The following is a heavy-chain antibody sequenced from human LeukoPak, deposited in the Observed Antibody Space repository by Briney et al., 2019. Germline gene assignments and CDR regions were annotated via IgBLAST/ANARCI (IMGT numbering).Heavy chain of an antibody. D-gene: IGHD6-13*01. CDR1: GYTFTGYY. Sequence: ASVKVSCKASGYTFTGYYMHWVRQAPGQGLEWMGWINPNSGGTNYAQKFQGRVTMTRDPSISTAYMELSRLRSDDAAVYYCARDRPHSSSWLFRFDPWGQGTLVTVSS. J-gene: IGHJ5*02. CDR2: INPNSGGT. V-gene: IGHV1-2*02. CDR3: ARDRPHSSSWLFRFDP.